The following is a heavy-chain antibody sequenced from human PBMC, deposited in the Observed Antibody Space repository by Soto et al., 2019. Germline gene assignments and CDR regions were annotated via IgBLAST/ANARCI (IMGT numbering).Heavy chain of an antibody. CDR1: GFTFSSYA. CDR2: ISGSGGST. J-gene: IGHJ4*02. V-gene: IGHV3-23*01. D-gene: IGHD3-22*01. CDR3: ANLVRRWLCSSGPPGPRNNPSKIDY. Sequence: PGGSLRLSCAASGFTFSSYAMSWVRQAPGKGLEWVSAISGSGGSTYYADSVKGRFTISRDNSKSTLYLQMNSLRAEDTAVYYCANLVRRWLCSSGPPGPRNNPSKIDYWGQGTLVTVSS.